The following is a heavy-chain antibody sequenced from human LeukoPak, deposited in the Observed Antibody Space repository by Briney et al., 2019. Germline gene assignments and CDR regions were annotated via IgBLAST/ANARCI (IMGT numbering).Heavy chain of an antibody. CDR1: GGSISSYD. CDR2: IYTSGST. V-gene: IGHV4-4*07. J-gene: IGHJ5*02. CDR3: ARDQGYTVKNWFDP. Sequence: PSETLSLTCTVSGGSISSYDWSWLRQPAGKGLEWIGRIYTSGSTNYNPSLKSRVTMSVDTSENQLSLKLSSVTAADTAVYYCARDQGYTVKNWFDPWGQGTLVTVSS. D-gene: IGHD4-17*01.